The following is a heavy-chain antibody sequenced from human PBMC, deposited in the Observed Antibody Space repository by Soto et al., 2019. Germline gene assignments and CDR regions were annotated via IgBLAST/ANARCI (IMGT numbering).Heavy chain of an antibody. CDR3: AKDLGLGVIAGYPHDC. D-gene: IGHD3-9*01. CDR1: GSPFNNYA. CDR2: ISVSGANT. V-gene: IGHV3-23*01. J-gene: IGHJ4*02. Sequence: DVQLLDSGGGLVQPGGSLSLSCAASGSPFNNYAMSWVRQAPGKGLEWVSTISVSGANTYYADSVKGRFTISRDDPKNTLYLQMNSLGAEDTAVYYCAKDLGLGVIAGYPHDCWGQGTLVTVSS.